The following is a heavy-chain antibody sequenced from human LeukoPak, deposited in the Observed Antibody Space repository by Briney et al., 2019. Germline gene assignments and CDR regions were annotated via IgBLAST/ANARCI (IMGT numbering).Heavy chain of an antibody. CDR2: IYTSGST. Sequence: PSETLSLTCTVSGGSISSYYWSWIRQPAGKGLEWIGRIYTSGSTNYNPSLKSRVTMSVDTSKNQFSLKLSSVIAADTAVYYCARFPMVRGVIYFDYWGQGTLVTVSS. CDR1: GGSISSYY. J-gene: IGHJ4*02. CDR3: ARFPMVRGVIYFDY. V-gene: IGHV4-4*07. D-gene: IGHD3-10*01.